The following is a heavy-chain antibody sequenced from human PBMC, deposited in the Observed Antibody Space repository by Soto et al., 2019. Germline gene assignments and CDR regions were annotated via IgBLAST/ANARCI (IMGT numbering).Heavy chain of an antibody. V-gene: IGHV3-23*01. Sequence: GGSLRLSCAASGFTIRSYAMSWVRQAPGRGLEWVSAISGDGRKTYYAASVKGRFTISRDSSKNTLYLQMNSLRVEDTAVYSCAKGQKWELPFDFWGPGTLVTVSS. CDR3: AKGQKWELPFDF. CDR1: GFTIRSYA. D-gene: IGHD1-26*01. CDR2: ISGDGRKT. J-gene: IGHJ4*02.